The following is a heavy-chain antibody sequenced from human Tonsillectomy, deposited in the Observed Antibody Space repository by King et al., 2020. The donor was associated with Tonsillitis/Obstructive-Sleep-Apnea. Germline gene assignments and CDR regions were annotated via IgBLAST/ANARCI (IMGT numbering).Heavy chain of an antibody. D-gene: IGHD6-19*01. J-gene: IGHJ4*02. CDR3: ASGSGWDGVDY. CDR1: GFTFNNYW. Sequence: VQLVESGGGLVQPGGSLRLSCAASGFTFNNYWMQWVRQSPGKGLVGVSRINSYGCSRSYADSVKCRFTISRDNAKNTLYLQMNSLRAEDTAVYYCASGSGWDGVDYWGQGTLVTVSS. CDR2: INSYGCSR. V-gene: IGHV3-74*01.